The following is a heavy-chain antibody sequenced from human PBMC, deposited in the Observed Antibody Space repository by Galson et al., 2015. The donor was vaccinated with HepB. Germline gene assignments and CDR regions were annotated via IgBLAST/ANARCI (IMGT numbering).Heavy chain of an antibody. CDR2: IKSDGSIT. CDR1: GFTFSSYW. J-gene: IGHJ4*02. D-gene: IGHD6-13*01. V-gene: IGHV3-74*01. Sequence: SLRLSCAASGFTFSSYWMHWVRQAPGKGLVWVSRIKSDGSITTYADSVKGRFTISRDNAKNTLYLQMSSLRVEDSAVYYCASRSGNSWGFDYWGQGTLVTVSS. CDR3: ASRSGNSWGFDY.